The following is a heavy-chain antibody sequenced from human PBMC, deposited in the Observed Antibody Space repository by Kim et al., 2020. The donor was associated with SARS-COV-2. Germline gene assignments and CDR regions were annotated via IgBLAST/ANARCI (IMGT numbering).Heavy chain of an antibody. Sequence: SETLSLTCTVSDGSISSSSYYWGWIRQPPGKGLEWIGSIYYSGSTYYNPSLKSRVTISVDTSKNQFSLKLSSVTAADTAVYYCARVVEMATFSDYWGQGTLVTVSS. D-gene: IGHD5-12*01. J-gene: IGHJ4*02. V-gene: IGHV4-39*01. CDR2: IYYSGST. CDR3: ARVVEMATFSDY. CDR1: DGSISSSSYY.